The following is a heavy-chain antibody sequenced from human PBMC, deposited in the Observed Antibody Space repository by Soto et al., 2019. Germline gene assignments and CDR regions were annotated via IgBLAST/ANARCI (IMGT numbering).Heavy chain of an antibody. J-gene: IGHJ5*02. Sequence: SDTLSLTCTFSGGSISAYYWSWIRQPPGKGLEWIEHIYYSGSTNYSPSLKSRVSISIDTSKRQFSLNLRSVTAADTAVYYCARVGSGSYYDFNWFDPWGQGKVVTVSS. CDR2: IYYSGST. V-gene: IGHV4-59*01. CDR3: ARVGSGSYYDFNWFDP. D-gene: IGHD1-26*01. CDR1: GGSISAYY.